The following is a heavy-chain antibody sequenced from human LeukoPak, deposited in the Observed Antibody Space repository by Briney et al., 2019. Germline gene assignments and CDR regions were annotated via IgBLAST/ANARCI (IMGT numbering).Heavy chain of an antibody. CDR1: GYSFTSYW. D-gene: IGHD3-3*01. Sequence: GESLQISCQGSGYSFTSYWIGWVRQMPGKGLEWMGIIYPGDSDTRYSPSFQGQVTISADKSISTAYLQWSSLKASDTAMYYCARRNYDFWSGYRYDAFDIWGQGTMVTVSS. CDR2: IYPGDSDT. CDR3: ARRNYDFWSGYRYDAFDI. V-gene: IGHV5-51*01. J-gene: IGHJ3*02.